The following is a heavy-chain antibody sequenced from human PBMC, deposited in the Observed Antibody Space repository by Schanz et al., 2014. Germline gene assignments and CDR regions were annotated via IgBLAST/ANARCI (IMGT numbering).Heavy chain of an antibody. Sequence: EVQLVESGGGLVQPGGSLRLSCGGSGFTFSKYWMSWVRQATGAGLEWVSAIGTAGDTFYLDSVKGRFTISRDNAKNSMYLHMKSLRGEDTAVYYCARDSRPNYDFLTAYYSIDYWGQGTLVTVSS. J-gene: IGHJ4*02. CDR2: IGTAGDT. CDR3: ARDSRPNYDFLTAYYSIDY. D-gene: IGHD3-9*01. CDR1: GFTFSKYW. V-gene: IGHV3-13*04.